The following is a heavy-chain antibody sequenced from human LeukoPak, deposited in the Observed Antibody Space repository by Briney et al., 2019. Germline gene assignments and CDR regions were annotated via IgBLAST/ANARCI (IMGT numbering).Heavy chain of an antibody. CDR3: AKDHAAMIVVPNWFDP. V-gene: IGHV3-23*01. J-gene: IGHJ5*02. D-gene: IGHD3-22*01. CDR1: GFTFSSYA. Sequence: GGSLRLSCAASGFTFSSYAMSWVRQAPGKGLEWVSAISGSGGSTYYADSVKGRFTISRDNSKNTLYLQMNSLRAEDTAVYYCAKDHAAMIVVPNWFDPWGQGTLVTVSS. CDR2: ISGSGGST.